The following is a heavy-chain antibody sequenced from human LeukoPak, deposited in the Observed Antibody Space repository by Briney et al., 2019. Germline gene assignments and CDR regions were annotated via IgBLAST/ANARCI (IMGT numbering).Heavy chain of an antibody. J-gene: IGHJ4*02. CDR3: ARDRAGGSGSYSDY. CDR1: GFTFSDYY. V-gene: IGHV3-11*06. CDR2: ISSSGSYT. Sequence: SGGSLRLSCAASGFTFSDYYMIWIRQAPGKGLEWVSYISSSGSYTNYADSVKGRVTISRDNAKNSLYLQMNSLRAEDTAVYYCARDRAGGSGSYSDYWGQGTLVTVSS. D-gene: IGHD1-26*01.